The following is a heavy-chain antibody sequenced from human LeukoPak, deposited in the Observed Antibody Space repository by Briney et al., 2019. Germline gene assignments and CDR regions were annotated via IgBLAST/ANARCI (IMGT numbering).Heavy chain of an antibody. CDR1: GFTFSSYA. CDR3: AKGSYYDSSGSFYFDY. J-gene: IGHJ4*02. D-gene: IGHD3-22*01. Sequence: GSLKLSCAASGFTFSSYAMSWVRQAPGKGLEWVSGISGSGDNTYYADSVKGRFTISRDNSKNTLYVQVNSLGTEDTAAYYCAKGSYYDSSGSFYFDYWGQGTLVTVSS. V-gene: IGHV3-23*01. CDR2: ISGSGDNT.